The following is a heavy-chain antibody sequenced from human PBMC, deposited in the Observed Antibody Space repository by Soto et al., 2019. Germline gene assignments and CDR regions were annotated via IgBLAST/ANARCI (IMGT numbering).Heavy chain of an antibody. D-gene: IGHD2-2*01. CDR1: GFTFSDAW. CDR3: STSSYCSTTSCPFDI. CDR2: IQSKTDGGST. V-gene: IGHV3-15*01. Sequence: PGGSLRLSCAASGFTFSDAWMSWVRQAPGKGLEWVGRIQSKTDGGSTDYAAPVKGRFTISRDDSKNTLYLQLNSLKTEDTAVYHCSTSSYCSTTSCPFDIWGQGTMVTVSS. J-gene: IGHJ3*02.